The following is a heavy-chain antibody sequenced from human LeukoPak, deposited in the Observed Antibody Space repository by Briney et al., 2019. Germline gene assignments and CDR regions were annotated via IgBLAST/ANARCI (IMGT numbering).Heavy chain of an antibody. D-gene: IGHD2-2*01. CDR2: IYTSGST. J-gene: IGHJ5*02. CDR3: ARATSTRRTNWFDP. Sequence: SETLSLTCTVSGGSISSYYWSWIRQPAGKGLEWIGRIYTSGSTNYNPSLKSRVTMSVDTSKNQFSLKLSSVTAADTAVYYCARATSTRRTNWFDPWGQGTLVTVSS. V-gene: IGHV4-4*07. CDR1: GGSISSYY.